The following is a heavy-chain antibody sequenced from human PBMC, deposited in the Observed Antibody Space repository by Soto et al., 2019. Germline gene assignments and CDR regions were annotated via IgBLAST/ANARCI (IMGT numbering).Heavy chain of an antibody. V-gene: IGHV3-21*01. J-gene: IGHJ6*02. CDR3: AREGAITMVRGVIPNYGMDV. D-gene: IGHD3-10*01. CDR2: ISSSSSYI. Sequence: GGPLRLSCAASGFTFSSYSMNWVRQATGKGLEWVSSISSSSSYIYYADSVKGRFTISRDNAKNSLYLQMNSLRAEDTAVYYCAREGAITMVRGVIPNYGMDVWGQGTTVTVSS. CDR1: GFTFSSYS.